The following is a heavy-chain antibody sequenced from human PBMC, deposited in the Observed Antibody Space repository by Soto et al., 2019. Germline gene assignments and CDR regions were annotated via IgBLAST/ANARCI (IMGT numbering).Heavy chain of an antibody. CDR2: IIPIFGTA. D-gene: IGHD1-26*01. V-gene: IGHV1-69*13. CDR3: ARVISSGSSVDY. J-gene: IGHJ4*02. Sequence: SVKVSCKASGGTFSSYAISWVRQAPGQGLEGMGGIIPIFGTANYAQKFQGRVTITADESTSTAYMELSSLRSEDTAVYYCARVISSGSSVDYWGQGTLVTVSS. CDR1: GGTFSSYA.